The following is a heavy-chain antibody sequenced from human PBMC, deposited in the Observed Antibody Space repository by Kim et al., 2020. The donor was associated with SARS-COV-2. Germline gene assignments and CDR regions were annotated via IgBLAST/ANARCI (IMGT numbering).Heavy chain of an antibody. J-gene: IGHJ5*02. CDR2: GTT. CDR3: TRALGISGS. V-gene: IGHV4-34*01. D-gene: IGHD1-20*01. Sequence: GTTNYTPSLKGRATISVDLSKNQFSLRLTSLTAADTAVYYCTRALGISGSWGQGTLVTVSS.